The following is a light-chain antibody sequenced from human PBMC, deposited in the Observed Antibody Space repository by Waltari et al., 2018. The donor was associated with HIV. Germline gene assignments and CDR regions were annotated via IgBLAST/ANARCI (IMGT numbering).Light chain of an antibody. V-gene: IGKV3-15*01. CDR3: QQYNNWWT. CDR1: QSVSSD. CDR2: AAS. J-gene: IGKJ1*01. Sequence: DIVMTQSPATLSVSPGERTTLSCRASQSVSSDLAWYEQKPGQAPRLLIYAASTRATGIPARFSGSGSGTEFTINISSLQSEDFALFYCQQYNNWWTFGQGTKGEIK.